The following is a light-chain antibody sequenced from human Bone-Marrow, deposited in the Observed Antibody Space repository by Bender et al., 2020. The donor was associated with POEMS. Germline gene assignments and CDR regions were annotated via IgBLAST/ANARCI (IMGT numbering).Light chain of an antibody. CDR3: AAWEDSLNGWV. J-gene: IGLJ3*02. V-gene: IGLV1-40*01. CDR1: SSNIGAGYD. Sequence: QSVLTQPPSVSGAPGQRVTISCTGSSSNIGAGYDVHWYQQVPGTAPKLLIYGNIYRPSGVPDRFSGSQSGTSAFLAITGLQAEDEADYYCAAWEDSLNGWVFGGGTKLTVL. CDR2: GNI.